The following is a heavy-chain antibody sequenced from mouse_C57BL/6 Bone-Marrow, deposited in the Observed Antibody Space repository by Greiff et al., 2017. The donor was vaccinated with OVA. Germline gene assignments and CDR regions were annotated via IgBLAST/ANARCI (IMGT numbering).Heavy chain of an antibody. D-gene: IGHD2-4*01. CDR2: IHPNSGSN. V-gene: IGHV1-64*01. J-gene: IGHJ4*01. CDR1: GYTFTSYW. CDR3: ARWGLRRGYAMDY. Sequence: QVQLQQPGAELVKPGASVKLSCKASGYTFTSYWMHWVKQRPGKGLEWIGMIHPNSGSNNYNEKFKSKATLTVDKSSSTAYMQLSSLTSEDSAVYYCARWGLRRGYAMDYWGQGTSVTVSS.